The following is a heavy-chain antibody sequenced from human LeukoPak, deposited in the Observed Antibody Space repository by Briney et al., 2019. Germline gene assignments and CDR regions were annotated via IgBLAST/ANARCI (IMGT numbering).Heavy chain of an antibody. CDR1: GGSISSGGYY. CDR2: IYYSGST. Sequence: PSQTLSLTCTVSGGSISSGGYYWRWIRQHPGKGLEWIGYIYYSGSTYYNPSLKSRVTISVDTSKNQFSLKLSSVTAADTAVYYCARASYYDSSGLTDPYYFDYWGQGTLVTVSS. J-gene: IGHJ4*02. CDR3: ARASYYDSSGLTDPYYFDY. D-gene: IGHD3-22*01. V-gene: IGHV4-31*03.